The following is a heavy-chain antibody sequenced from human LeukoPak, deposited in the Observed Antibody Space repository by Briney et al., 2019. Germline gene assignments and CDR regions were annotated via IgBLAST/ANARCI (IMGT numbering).Heavy chain of an antibody. V-gene: IGHV3-23*01. CDR3: ARSGAGSDY. Sequence: GGSLRLSCRGSGFTFGYYALSWVRQAPGKGLEWVSGISGSGGSTYYADSVKGRFTISRDNSNNTLYLQMNSLRAEDTAVYYCARSGAGSDYWGQGALVTVSS. CDR2: ISGSGGST. D-gene: IGHD1-14*01. CDR1: GFTFGYYA. J-gene: IGHJ4*02.